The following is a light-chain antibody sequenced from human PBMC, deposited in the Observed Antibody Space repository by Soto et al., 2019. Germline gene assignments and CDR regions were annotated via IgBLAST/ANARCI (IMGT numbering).Light chain of an antibody. CDR2: AAS. Sequence: DIXMTQSPSSLSASVGDRVTITCRASQGISNYLAWYQQKPGKVPKLLIYAASTLQSGVPSRFSGSGSGTDFALTISSLQPEDVATYYCQKYNSAGTFGQGTKV. V-gene: IGKV1-27*01. CDR1: QGISNY. J-gene: IGKJ1*01. CDR3: QKYNSAGT.